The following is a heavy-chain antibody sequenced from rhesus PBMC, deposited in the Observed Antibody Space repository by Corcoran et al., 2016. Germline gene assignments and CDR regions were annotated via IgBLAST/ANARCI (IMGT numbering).Heavy chain of an antibody. J-gene: IGHJ4*01. CDR3: ARNPYTPTAYFDY. D-gene: IGHD3S6*01. V-gene: IGHV4S7*01. CDR2: FYGSSANA. Sequence: QVQLQESGPGLVKPSETLSLTCAVSGGSISSGYGWNWIRQPPGKGLEWIGNFYGSSANAYYNPPLNSRVTISKDTSKNQFSLKLTSVTAADTAVYYCARNPYTPTAYFDYWGQGVLVTVSS. CDR1: GGSISSGYG.